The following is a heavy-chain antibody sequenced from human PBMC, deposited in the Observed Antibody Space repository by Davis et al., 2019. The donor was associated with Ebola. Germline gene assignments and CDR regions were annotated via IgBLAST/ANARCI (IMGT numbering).Heavy chain of an antibody. J-gene: IGHJ1*01. CDR2: IIPIFGTA. D-gene: IGHD6-13*01. V-gene: IGHV1-69*06. CDR3: AIPMGSSWYLSNGFQH. Sequence: SVKVSCKASGGTFSSYAISWVRQAPGQGLEWMGGIIPIFGTANYAQKFQGRVTITADKSTSTAYMEMSSLRSEDTAVYYCAIPMGSSWYLSNGFQHWGQGTLVTVSS. CDR1: GGTFSSYA.